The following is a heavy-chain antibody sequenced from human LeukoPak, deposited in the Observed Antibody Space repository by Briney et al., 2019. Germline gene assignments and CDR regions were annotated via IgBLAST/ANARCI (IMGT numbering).Heavy chain of an antibody. CDR3: AKDGGGGNRQQLGY. V-gene: IGHV3-23*01. CDR1: GFTSTIYT. CDR2: IGSGGTT. Sequence: GGSLRLSCAPSGFTSTIYTMSWVRQAPGKGLEWVSSIGSGGTTYYADSVKGRFTISRDNSKNTLYLQMTSLRAEDTAVYYCAKDGGGGNRQQLGYWGQGSLVTVSS. J-gene: IGHJ4*02. D-gene: IGHD6-13*01.